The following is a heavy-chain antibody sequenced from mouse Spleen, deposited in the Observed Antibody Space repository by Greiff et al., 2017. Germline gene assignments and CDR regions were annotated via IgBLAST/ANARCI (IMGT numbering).Heavy chain of an antibody. CDR1: GFTFSSYA. CDR2: ISSGGGNT. CDR3: ARGILRVFAY. J-gene: IGHJ3*01. D-gene: IGHD3-3*01. V-gene: IGHV5-9*04. Sequence: DVKLVESGGGLVKLGGSPKLSCAASGFTFSSYAMSWVRQTPEKRLEWVATISSGGGNTYYPDSVKGRFTISRDNAKNTLYLQMSSLKSEDTAMYYFARGILRVFAYWGQGTLVTVSA.